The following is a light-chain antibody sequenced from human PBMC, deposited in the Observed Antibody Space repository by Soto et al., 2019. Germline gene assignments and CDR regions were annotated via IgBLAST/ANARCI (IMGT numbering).Light chain of an antibody. Sequence: DIQMTQSPSSLSASVGDRITITCRASENIARHLNWYQQKPGKAPNLLIYAASNLQNGVPLRFRGGGSGTDFTLTISNLQPEDFATYYCQQSYSTLSITCGQGTRLEIK. V-gene: IGKV1-39*01. CDR3: QQSYSTLSIT. J-gene: IGKJ5*01. CDR2: AAS. CDR1: ENIARH.